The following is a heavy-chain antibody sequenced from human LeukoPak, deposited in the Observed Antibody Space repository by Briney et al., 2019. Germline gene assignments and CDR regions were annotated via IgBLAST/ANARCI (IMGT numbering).Heavy chain of an antibody. CDR3: ARDLGGTAMVSAY. Sequence: SETLSLTCTVSGYSISSGYYWGWIRQPPGKGLDWVCIIYQSGSTYYNPSLKSRVTITVDTSKNQLSLKLSSVTAADTAVYCCARDLGGTAMVSAYWGQGTLVTVSS. CDR2: IYQSGST. D-gene: IGHD5-18*01. J-gene: IGHJ4*02. CDR1: GYSISSGYY. V-gene: IGHV4-38-2*02.